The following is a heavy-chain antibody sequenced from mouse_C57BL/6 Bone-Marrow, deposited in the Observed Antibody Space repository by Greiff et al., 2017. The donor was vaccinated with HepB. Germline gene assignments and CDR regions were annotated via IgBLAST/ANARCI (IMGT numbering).Heavy chain of an antibody. CDR3: ASHYGSSYDWYFDV. CDR2: IYPGDGDT. J-gene: IGHJ1*03. CDR1: GYAFSSSW. V-gene: IGHV1-82*01. D-gene: IGHD1-1*01. Sequence: QVQLQQSGPELVKPGASVKISCKASGYAFSSSWMNWVKQRPGKGLEWIGRIYPGDGDTNYNGKFKGKATLTADKSSSTAYMQLSSLTSEDSAVYFCASHYGSSYDWYFDVWGTGTTVTVSS.